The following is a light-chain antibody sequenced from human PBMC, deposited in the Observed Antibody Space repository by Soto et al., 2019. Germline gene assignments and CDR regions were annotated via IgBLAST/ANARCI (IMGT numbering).Light chain of an antibody. J-gene: IGKJ4*01. CDR3: QQYNNWPLT. CDR1: QSVSSN. V-gene: IGKV3-15*01. Sequence: VMAKSPATLSVSPGESATLSCRASQSVSSNLAWYQQKPGQGPRLLIYGASTRATGVPARFSGSGSGTEFTLTISSLQSEDFAVYYCQQYNNWPLTFGGGTKVEVK. CDR2: GAS.